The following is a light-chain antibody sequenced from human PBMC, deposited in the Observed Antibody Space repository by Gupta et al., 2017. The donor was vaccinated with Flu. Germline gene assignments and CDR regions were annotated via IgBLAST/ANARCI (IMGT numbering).Light chain of an antibody. CDR1: SSDVGNYNL. V-gene: IGLV2-23*01. Sequence: QSALTQPASVSGSPGQSITISCTGTSSDVGNYNLVSWYQQHPGKAPKLMIYEGSKRPSGVSNRFSGSKSGNTASLTISGLQAEDEADYYCCSYGGSSTHVFVTGTKVTVL. CDR2: EGS. CDR3: CSYGGSSTHV. J-gene: IGLJ1*01.